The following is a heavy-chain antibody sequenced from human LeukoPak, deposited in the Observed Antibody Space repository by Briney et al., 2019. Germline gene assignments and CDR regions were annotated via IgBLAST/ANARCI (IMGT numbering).Heavy chain of an antibody. CDR1: GGSFSGYY. V-gene: IGHV4-34*01. D-gene: IGHD5-18*01. CDR3: ARGHGYSYGLNAGDTPN. Sequence: PSETLSLTCAVYGGSFSGYYWSWIRQPPGKGLEWIGEINHSGSTNYNPSLKSRVTISVDTSKNQFSLKLSSVTAADTAVYYCARGHGYSYGLNAGDTPNWGQGTLVTVSS. J-gene: IGHJ4*02. CDR2: INHSGST.